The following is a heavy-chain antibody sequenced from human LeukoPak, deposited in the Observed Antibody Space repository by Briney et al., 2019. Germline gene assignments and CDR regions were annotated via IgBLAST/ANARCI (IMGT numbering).Heavy chain of an antibody. CDR3: TTIRPDY. V-gene: IGHV3-74*01. J-gene: IGHJ4*02. CDR1: GFTFSSYW. D-gene: IGHD3-3*01. CDR2: IKDDDSDT. Sequence: GGSLRLSCAASGFTFSSYWMHWVRQVPGKGLVWVSRIKDDDSDTDYADSVKGRFTISRDNAKNTLFLQMNSLRVEGTAVYYCTTIRPDYWGQGTLVTVSS.